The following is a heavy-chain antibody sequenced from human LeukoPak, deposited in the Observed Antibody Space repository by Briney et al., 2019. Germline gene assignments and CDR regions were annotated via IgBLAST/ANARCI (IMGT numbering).Heavy chain of an antibody. J-gene: IGHJ4*02. CDR3: VRGHSNYHDSEKYSYYFDN. CDR2: VNPNSGNS. D-gene: IGHD3-10*01. CDR1: VYLFSNYD. V-gene: IGHV1-8*01. Sequence: ASVKVSCKTTVYLFSNYDINCVRQDPGQGLEWMGGVNPNSGNSGYAQKFQGRLTMTRDTSRSTGYMELSSLRSEDTAVYYCVRGHSNYHDSEKYSYYFDNWGQGTLVTVSS.